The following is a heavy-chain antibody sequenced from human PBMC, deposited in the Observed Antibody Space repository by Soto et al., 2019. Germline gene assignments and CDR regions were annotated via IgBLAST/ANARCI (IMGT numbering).Heavy chain of an antibody. CDR3: ARVAAGYSSGWYSENFDY. Sequence: SETLSLTCTVSGGSISSSSYYWGWIRQPPGKGLEWIGSIYYSGSTYYNPSLKSRVTISVDTSKNQFSLKLSSVTAADTAVYYCARVAAGYSSGWYSENFDYWGQGTLVTVSS. CDR2: IYYSGST. J-gene: IGHJ4*02. CDR1: GGSISSSSYY. V-gene: IGHV4-39*01. D-gene: IGHD6-19*01.